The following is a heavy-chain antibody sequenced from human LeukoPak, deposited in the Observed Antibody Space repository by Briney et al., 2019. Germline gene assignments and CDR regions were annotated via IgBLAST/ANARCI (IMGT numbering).Heavy chain of an antibody. D-gene: IGHD2-2*01. CDR3: ANFGCSSTTCLDY. CDR1: GFRFSSYA. V-gene: IGHV3-23*01. Sequence: PGGSLRLACAASGFRFSSYAMSWVRQAPGKGLEWVSAISGSGVSTYYADSVKGRFTVSRDNSKNTLYLQMSSLRAEDTAVYYCANFGCSSTTCLDYWGQGTLVTVSS. J-gene: IGHJ4*02. CDR2: ISGSGVST.